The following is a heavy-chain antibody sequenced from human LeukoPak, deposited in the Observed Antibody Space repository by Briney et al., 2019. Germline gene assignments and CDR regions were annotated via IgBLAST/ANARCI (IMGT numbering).Heavy chain of an antibody. Sequence: SETLSLTCTVSGGAISSYYWSWFRQPPPKGLESLGYIYYSGSTNYNPSLKSRVTISVDTSKNQFSLKLSSVTAADTAVYYCARRVSSWYDNWFDPWGQGTLVTVSS. CDR1: GGAISSYY. V-gene: IGHV4-59*08. J-gene: IGHJ5*02. CDR3: ARRVSSWYDNWFDP. D-gene: IGHD6-13*01. CDR2: IYYSGST.